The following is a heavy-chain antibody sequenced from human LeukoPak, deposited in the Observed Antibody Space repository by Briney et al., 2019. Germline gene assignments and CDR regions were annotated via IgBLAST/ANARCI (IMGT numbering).Heavy chain of an antibody. CDR2: IYENGGTT. Sequence: GGSLRLSCVGSGFTFRSHAMSWVRQAPEKGLEFVSGIYENGGTTYYADSVKGRFSISRDNSKNTLYLQMDSLRGEDTAAYYCAKDFRIGYSAHFDYWGQGALVTVPS. CDR1: GFTFRSHA. J-gene: IGHJ4*02. V-gene: IGHV3-23*01. CDR3: AKDFRIGYSAHFDY. D-gene: IGHD2-21*01.